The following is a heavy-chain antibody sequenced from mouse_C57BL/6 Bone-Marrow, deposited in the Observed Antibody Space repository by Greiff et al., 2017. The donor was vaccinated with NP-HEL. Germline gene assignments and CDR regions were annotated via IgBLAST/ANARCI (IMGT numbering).Heavy chain of an antibody. D-gene: IGHD3-2*02. CDR2: IYPRSGNT. Sequence: VQRVESGAELARPGASVKLSCKASGYTFTSYGISWVKQRTGQGLEWIGEIYPRSGNTYYNEKFKGKATLTADKSSSTAYMELRSLTSEDSAVYCCARTQHRLQGYYYAMEYWGQGTSVTVSS. CDR3: ARTQHRLQGYYYAMEY. V-gene: IGHV1-81*01. CDR1: GYTFTSYG. J-gene: IGHJ4*01.